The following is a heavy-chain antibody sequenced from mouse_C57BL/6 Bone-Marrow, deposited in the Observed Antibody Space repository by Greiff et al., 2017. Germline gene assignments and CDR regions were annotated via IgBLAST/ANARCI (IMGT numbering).Heavy chain of an antibody. CDR3: ARHATTLGYFDV. D-gene: IGHD1-1*01. Sequence: EVKVVESGGDLVKPGGSLKLSCAASGFTFSSYGMSWVRQTPDKRLEWVATISSGGSYTYYPDSVKGRFPISRDNAKNTLYLQMSSLMSEDTAMYYCARHATTLGYFDVWGTGTTVTVSS. J-gene: IGHJ1*03. CDR1: GFTFSSYG. V-gene: IGHV5-6*01. CDR2: ISSGGSYT.